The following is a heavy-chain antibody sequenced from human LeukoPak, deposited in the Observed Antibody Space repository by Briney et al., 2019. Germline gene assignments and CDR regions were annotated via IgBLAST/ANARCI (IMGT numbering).Heavy chain of an antibody. CDR3: TRGYSGRSVYAFDI. D-gene: IGHD1-26*01. CDR2: IGNKASRYTT. CDR1: GSGFSDQY. J-gene: IGHJ3*02. V-gene: IGHV3-72*01. Sequence: GGALRLSCVASGSGFSDQYMDWVRQAPGKGLQWVGRIGNKASRYTTEYAASVEGRFSISRDDSENSLYLQMNSLKTEDTALYYCTRGYSGRSVYAFDIWGQGTMVTVSS.